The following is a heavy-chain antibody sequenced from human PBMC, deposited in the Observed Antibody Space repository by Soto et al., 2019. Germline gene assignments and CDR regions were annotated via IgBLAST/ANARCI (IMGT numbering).Heavy chain of an antibody. J-gene: IGHJ5*02. CDR2: IIPIFGTA. Sequence: SVKVSCKTSGYTFSSYAISWVRQAPGQGLEWLGGIIPIFGTANYAQKFQGRVTITADESTSTAYMELSSLRSEDTAVYYCARDLGYCISTSCYKENWFDPWGQGTLVTVSS. D-gene: IGHD2-2*02. CDR3: ARDLGYCISTSCYKENWFDP. V-gene: IGHV1-69*13. CDR1: GYTFSSYA.